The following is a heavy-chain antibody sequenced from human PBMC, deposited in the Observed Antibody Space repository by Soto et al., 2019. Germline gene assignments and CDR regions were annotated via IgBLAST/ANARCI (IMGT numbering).Heavy chain of an antibody. D-gene: IGHD2-2*01. CDR3: ARRTSSSTYYFDY. Sequence: QLLESGPGLVKPSETLSLTCTVSGGSIISSIHYWGWIRQPPGRGLEWIGIIDYSGTTYYNPSLKSRLTMAVDTSKNHFSLNLISVTAADTAVYYCARRTSSSTYYFDYWGQGILVTVSS. CDR2: IDYSGTT. J-gene: IGHJ4*02. V-gene: IGHV4-39*02. CDR1: GGSIISSIHY.